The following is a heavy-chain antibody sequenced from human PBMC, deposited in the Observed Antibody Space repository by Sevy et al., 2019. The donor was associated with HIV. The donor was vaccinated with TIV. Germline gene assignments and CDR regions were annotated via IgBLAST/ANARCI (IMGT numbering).Heavy chain of an antibody. CDR1: GFTFSSYS. J-gene: IGHJ4*02. D-gene: IGHD1-26*01. V-gene: IGHV3-21*01. CDR2: ISSSSSYI. Sequence: GGSLRLSCAASGFTFSSYSMNWVRQAPGKGLEWVSSISSSSSYIYYADSVKGRFTISRDNAKNSLYLQMNSLRAEDTAVYYCARDRSWSYSTPFDYWGQGTLVTVSS. CDR3: ARDRSWSYSTPFDY.